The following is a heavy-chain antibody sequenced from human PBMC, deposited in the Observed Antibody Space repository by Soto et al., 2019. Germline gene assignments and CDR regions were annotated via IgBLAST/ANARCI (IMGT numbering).Heavy chain of an antibody. V-gene: IGHV3-23*01. Sequence: EVQLLESGGGLVQPGGSLRRSCAASGFTFSSYAMSWVRQAPGKGLEWVSAISGSGGSTYYAASVKGRFTISRDNYKNTRYLQMNSLRAEDTAVYYCAKGRFITMIVVVIPFDYWGQGTLVTVSS. J-gene: IGHJ4*02. CDR3: AKGRFITMIVVVIPFDY. CDR2: ISGSGGST. CDR1: GFTFSSYA. D-gene: IGHD3-22*01.